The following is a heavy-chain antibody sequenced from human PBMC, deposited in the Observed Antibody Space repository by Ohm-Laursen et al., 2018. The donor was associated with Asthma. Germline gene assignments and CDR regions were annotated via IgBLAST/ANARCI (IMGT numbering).Heavy chain of an antibody. D-gene: IGHD4-23*01. J-gene: IGHJ4*02. CDR1: GFTFRSYA. CDR2: GGSYYDGGLK. V-gene: IGHV3-30-3*01. CDR3: AGAGVTGVAY. Sequence: SLRLSCAASGFTFRSYAMHWVRQAPGKGLEWVAVGGSYYDGGLKYYADSVNGRFTVSRDDSKNTLYLQMNSLRAEDTAVYYCAGAGVTGVAYWGQGTLVTVSS.